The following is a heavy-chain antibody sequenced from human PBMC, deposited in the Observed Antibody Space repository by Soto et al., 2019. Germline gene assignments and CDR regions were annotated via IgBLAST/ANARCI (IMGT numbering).Heavy chain of an antibody. Sequence: DVQLLDSGGGLVQPGGSLRLSCTASGVTFSDYAMSWVRQPPGKGLEWVSVISAGGSTYYADSVKGRFTVSRANSKNTLYLPMNSLSAEDTAVYYCANVPIWCSSTSCYTEGFDYWGQGTLVTVSS. V-gene: IGHV3-23*01. D-gene: IGHD2-2*02. J-gene: IGHJ4*02. CDR3: ANVPIWCSSTSCYTEGFDY. CDR2: ISAGGST. CDR1: GVTFSDYA.